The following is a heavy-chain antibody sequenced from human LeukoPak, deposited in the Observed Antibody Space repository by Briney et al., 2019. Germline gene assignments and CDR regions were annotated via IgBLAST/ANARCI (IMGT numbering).Heavy chain of an antibody. CDR3: ARALSKGIQLWYNLFGC. J-gene: IGHJ4*02. D-gene: IGHD5-18*01. CDR1: GYTFSSYG. CDR2: INAYNGNT. Sequence: GASVTDSFKASGYTFSSYGISWVRQPPGQGREGLGCINAYNGNTNYAQKLQGRVTMTTDISTSPAYMELSRLRSDDTAVYYCARALSKGIQLWYNLFGCWGQGTLVTVS. V-gene: IGHV1-18*01.